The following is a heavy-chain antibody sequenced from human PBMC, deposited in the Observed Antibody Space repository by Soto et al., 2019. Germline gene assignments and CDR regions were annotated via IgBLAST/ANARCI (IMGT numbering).Heavy chain of an antibody. CDR1: GYTVTGYY. J-gene: IGHJ6*02. V-gene: IGHV1-2*04. D-gene: IGHD3-3*01. Sequence: ASVKVSCKASGYTVTGYYMHWVRQAPGQGLEWMGWINPNSGGTNYAQKFQGWVTMTRDTSISTAYMELSRLRSDDTAVYYCARASLYYDFWSGIAGYDYYYGMDVWGQGTTVTVSS. CDR2: INPNSGGT. CDR3: ARASLYYDFWSGIAGYDYYYGMDV.